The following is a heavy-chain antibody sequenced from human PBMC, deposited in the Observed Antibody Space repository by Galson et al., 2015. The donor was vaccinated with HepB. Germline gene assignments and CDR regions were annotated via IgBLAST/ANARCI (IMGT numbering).Heavy chain of an antibody. CDR2: IYSGGST. J-gene: IGHJ3*02. CDR1: GFTVSSNY. V-gene: IGHV3-53*04. Sequence: SLRLSCAASGFTVSSNYMSWVRQAPGKGLEWVSVIYSGGSTYYADSVKGRFTISRHNSKNTLYLQMNSLRAEDTAVYYCARVSSFWSGSGSYAFDIWGQGTTVTVSS. D-gene: IGHD3-10*01. CDR3: ARVSSFWSGSGSYAFDI.